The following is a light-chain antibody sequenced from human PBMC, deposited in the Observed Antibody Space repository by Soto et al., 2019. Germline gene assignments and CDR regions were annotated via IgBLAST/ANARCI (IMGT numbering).Light chain of an antibody. V-gene: IGKV3-11*01. CDR3: QQRSNWPPSLT. J-gene: IGKJ4*01. CDR2: DAS. Sequence: EIVLTQSPATLSLSPGERATLSCRASQSVSSYLAWYQQKPGQAPRLLIYDASNRATGIPARFSGSGSGTDFTLTIXSLEPEDFAVYYCQQRSNWPPSLTFGGGTKVEIK. CDR1: QSVSSY.